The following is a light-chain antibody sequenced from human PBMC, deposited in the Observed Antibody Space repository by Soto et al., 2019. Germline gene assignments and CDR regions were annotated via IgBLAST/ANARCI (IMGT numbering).Light chain of an antibody. V-gene: IGLV2-8*01. CDR2: EVS. Sequence: QSVLNQPPSASGSPGQSVTISCTGTSSDVGGYNYVSWYQQHPGKAPKLMIYEVSKRPSGVPDRFSGSRSGNTASLTVSGLQAEDEADYYCSSYAGYNNYVFGAGTKVTVL. CDR3: SSYAGYNNYV. CDR1: SSDVGGYNY. J-gene: IGLJ1*01.